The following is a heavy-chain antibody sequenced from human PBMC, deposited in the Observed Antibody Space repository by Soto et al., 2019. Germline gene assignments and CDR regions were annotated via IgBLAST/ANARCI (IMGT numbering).Heavy chain of an antibody. Sequence: GASVKVSCNASGYTYTSYGITWVRQAPGQGLEWMGWISAYNGNTNYAQKLQGRVTMTTDTSTSTAYMELRSLRSDDTAVYYCARDAAVGLLAYSGQGTLVTVSS. CDR2: ISAYNGNT. J-gene: IGHJ4*01. V-gene: IGHV1-18*01. CDR1: GYTYTSYG. D-gene: IGHD4-17*01. CDR3: ARDAAVGLLAY.